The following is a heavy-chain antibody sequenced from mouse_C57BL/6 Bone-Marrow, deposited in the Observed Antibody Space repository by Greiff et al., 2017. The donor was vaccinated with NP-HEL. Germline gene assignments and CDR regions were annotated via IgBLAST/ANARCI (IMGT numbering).Heavy chain of an antibody. CDR3: ARAYDGYYGWYFDV. Sequence: EVKLMESGPGLVKPSQSLSLTCSVTGYSITSGYYWNWIRQFPGNKLEWMGYISYDGSNNYNPSLKNRISITRDTSKNQFFLKLNSVTTEDTATYYCARAYDGYYGWYFDVWGTGTTVTVSS. CDR2: ISYDGSN. V-gene: IGHV3-6*01. J-gene: IGHJ1*03. D-gene: IGHD2-3*01. CDR1: GYSITSGYY.